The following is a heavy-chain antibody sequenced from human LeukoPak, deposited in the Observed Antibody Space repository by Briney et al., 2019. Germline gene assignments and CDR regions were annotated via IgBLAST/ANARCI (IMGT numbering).Heavy chain of an antibody. D-gene: IGHD5-24*01. CDR3: AKDGDAYIEYYYYYMDV. J-gene: IGHJ6*03. CDR2: IWHDGSNK. Sequence: GESLRLSCVTSGFTFSNYGMHWVRQAPGKGLEWVALIWHDGSNKYYADSVRGRVTISRDNSTNTLYLQMSSLTAEDTAVYFCAKDGDAYIEYYYYYMDVWGKGTTVTVSS. CDR1: GFTFSNYG. V-gene: IGHV3-33*06.